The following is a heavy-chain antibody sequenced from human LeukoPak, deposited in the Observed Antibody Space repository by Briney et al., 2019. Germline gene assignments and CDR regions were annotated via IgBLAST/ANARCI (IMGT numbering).Heavy chain of an antibody. J-gene: IGHJ4*02. CDR3: ARTAAGTTRD. D-gene: IGHD6-13*01. CDR1: GGSISSGGYS. Sequence: SQTLSLTCAVSGGSISSGGYSWSWIRQPLGKGLEWIGYIYHSGSTYYNPSLKSRVTISVDRSKNQFSLKLSSVTAADTAVYYCARTAAGTTRDWGQGTLVTVSS. V-gene: IGHV4-30-2*01. CDR2: IYHSGST.